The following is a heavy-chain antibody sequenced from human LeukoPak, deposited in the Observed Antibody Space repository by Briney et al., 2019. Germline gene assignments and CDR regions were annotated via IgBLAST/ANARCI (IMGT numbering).Heavy chain of an antibody. V-gene: IGHV3-21*01. CDR3: ARSPPQYCSSTSCYTEPEYFQH. CDR1: GFTFSSYS. CDR2: ISSSSYI. J-gene: IGHJ1*01. D-gene: IGHD2-2*02. Sequence: GGSLRLSCAASGFTFSSYSMNWVRQAPGKGLEWVSSISSSSYIYYADSVKGRFTISRDNAKNSLYLQMNSLRAEDTAVYYCARSPPQYCSSTSCYTEPEYFQHWGQGTLVTVSS.